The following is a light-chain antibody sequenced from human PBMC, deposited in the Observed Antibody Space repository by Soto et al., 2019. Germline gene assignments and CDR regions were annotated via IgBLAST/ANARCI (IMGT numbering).Light chain of an antibody. CDR1: NSKIGSNT. Sequence: QSALTQPPSASGTPGQRVTISCSGSNSKIGSNTVNWYQQLPGTAPKLLIYSDDQRPSGVPDLFSGSKSGTSASLAISGLQSEDEADYYCAAWDDSLNGPFVFGTGTKVTVL. CDR2: SDD. J-gene: IGLJ1*01. CDR3: AAWDDSLNGPFV. V-gene: IGLV1-44*01.